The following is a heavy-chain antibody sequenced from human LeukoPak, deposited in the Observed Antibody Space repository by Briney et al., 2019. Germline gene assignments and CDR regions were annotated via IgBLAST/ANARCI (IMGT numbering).Heavy chain of an antibody. Sequence: ASVKVSCKASGYTFTGYYMHWVRQAPGQGLEWMGWINPNSGGTNYAQKFQGRVTMTRDTSISTAYMELSRLRSDDTAVYYCARGRVTYYYGSGSYYKIDYFDYWGQGTLVTVSS. V-gene: IGHV1-2*02. CDR3: ARGRVTYYYGSGSYYKIDYFDY. J-gene: IGHJ4*02. CDR1: GYTFTGYY. D-gene: IGHD3-10*01. CDR2: INPNSGGT.